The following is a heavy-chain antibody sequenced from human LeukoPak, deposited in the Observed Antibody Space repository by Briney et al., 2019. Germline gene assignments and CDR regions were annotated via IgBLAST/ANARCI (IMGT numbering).Heavy chain of an antibody. Sequence: PGGSLRLSCAASGFTFDDYTMHWVRQAPGKGLEWVSLISWDGGSTYYADSVKGRYTISRDNSKNSLYLQMNSLRTEDTALYYCAKGRGETAWMSFDYWGQGTLVTVSS. CDR2: ISWDGGST. D-gene: IGHD3-16*01. CDR3: AKGRGETAWMSFDY. J-gene: IGHJ4*02. V-gene: IGHV3-43*01. CDR1: GFTFDDYT.